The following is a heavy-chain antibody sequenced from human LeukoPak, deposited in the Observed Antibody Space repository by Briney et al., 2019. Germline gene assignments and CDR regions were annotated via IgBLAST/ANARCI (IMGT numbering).Heavy chain of an antibody. D-gene: IGHD2-15*01. CDR1: GFIFSSYW. J-gene: IGHJ6*03. CDR3: ASGYCSGGSCYYYYYYMDV. CDR2: IKEDGSDK. V-gene: IGHV3-7*01. Sequence: GGSLRLSCAASGFIFSSYWMAWVRQAPGKGLEWVANIKEDGSDKNYVDSVKGRFTISRDNAKNSLYLQMNSLRAEDTAVYYCASGYCSGGSCYYYYYYMDVWGKGTTVTVSS.